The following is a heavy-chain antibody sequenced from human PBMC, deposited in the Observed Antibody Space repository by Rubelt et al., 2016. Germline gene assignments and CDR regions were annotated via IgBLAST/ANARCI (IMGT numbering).Heavy chain of an antibody. Sequence: DVQLVESGGRVVRPGGSLTLSCVASGFTFDHYGMSWVRQAPGKGLEWVSGINWGGGNTGYADSVKGRFTISRDKAKMALYLQMSSLRAEDTALYYCARDGSGSYYSDNWGQGTRVTVSS. CDR3: ARDGSGSYYSDN. D-gene: IGHD1-26*01. J-gene: IGHJ4*02. CDR1: GFTFDHYG. V-gene: IGHV3-20*04. CDR2: INWGGGNT.